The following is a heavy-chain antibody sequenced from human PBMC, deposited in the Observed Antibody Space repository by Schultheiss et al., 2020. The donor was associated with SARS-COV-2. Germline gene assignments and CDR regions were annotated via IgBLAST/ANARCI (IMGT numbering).Heavy chain of an antibody. CDR2: IYYSGST. Sequence: SQTLSLTCTVSGGSISSYYWSWIRQPPGKGLEWIGYIYYSGSTNYNPSLKSRVTISVDTSKNQFSLKLSSVTAADTAVYYCARVRPYCGGDCYSWWFDPWGQGTRVTVSS. CDR3: ARVRPYCGGDCYSWWFDP. D-gene: IGHD2-21*01. V-gene: IGHV4-59*01. J-gene: IGHJ5*02. CDR1: GGSISSYY.